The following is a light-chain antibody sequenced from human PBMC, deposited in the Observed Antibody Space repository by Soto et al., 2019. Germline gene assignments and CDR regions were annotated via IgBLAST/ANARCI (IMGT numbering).Light chain of an antibody. Sequence: DIQMTQSPSTLSASVGDRVTITCRASQTIGSWLAWYQQKPGTAPKLLIYDASNLEGGVPSRFSGSGSGTQFTLTISSLQPDDFATYYCQHCKSYSEAFGQGTKVDI. V-gene: IGKV1-5*01. CDR3: QHCKSYSEA. CDR1: QTIGSW. J-gene: IGKJ1*01. CDR2: DAS.